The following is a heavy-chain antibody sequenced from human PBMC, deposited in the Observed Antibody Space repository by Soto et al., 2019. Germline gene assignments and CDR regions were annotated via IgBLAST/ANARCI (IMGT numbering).Heavy chain of an antibody. CDR2: ISGSGDST. CDR1: GFTFSSYA. D-gene: IGHD3-9*01. V-gene: IGHV3-23*01. Sequence: EVQLLESGGGLVQPGGSLRLSCAASGFTFSSYAMSWVRQAPGKGLEWVSAISGSGDSTYYADSVKGRFTISRDNSKNTQYHQIKSLRAEYTAVYYCAKRRSAYSDIFTGYHNHYCQYYVMDVWGQGTKVTVSS. J-gene: IGHJ6*02. CDR3: AKRRSAYSDIFTGYHNHYCQYYVMDV.